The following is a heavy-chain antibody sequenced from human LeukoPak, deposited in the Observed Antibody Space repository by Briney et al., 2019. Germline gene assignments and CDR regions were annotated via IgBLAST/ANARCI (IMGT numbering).Heavy chain of an antibody. J-gene: IGHJ4*02. CDR3: AKTRKSGGDYFDY. Sequence: PSETLSLTCAVSGGSISSRTNYWSWVRQAPGKGLEWVSAISGSGGSTYYADSVKGRFTISRDNSKNTLYLQMNSLGAEDTAVYYCAKTRKSGGDYFDYWGQGTLVTVSS. CDR1: GGSISSRT. D-gene: IGHD3-16*01. V-gene: IGHV3-23*01. CDR2: ISGSGGST.